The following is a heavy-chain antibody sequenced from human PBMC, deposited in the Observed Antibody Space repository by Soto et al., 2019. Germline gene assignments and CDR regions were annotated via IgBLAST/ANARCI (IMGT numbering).Heavy chain of an antibody. D-gene: IGHD6-13*01. Sequence: LSLTCTVSGDSFSGYYWSWIRQPAGKGLEWIGRVYTNGNTDYNPSLTSRVSVSVNTSKNQFSLKLRFATAADTAVYYCAREAAEIVGDGYWCDPWGQGTLVTVSS. V-gene: IGHV4-4*07. CDR2: VYTNGNT. J-gene: IGHJ5*02. CDR1: GDSFSGYY. CDR3: AREAAEIVGDGYWCDP.